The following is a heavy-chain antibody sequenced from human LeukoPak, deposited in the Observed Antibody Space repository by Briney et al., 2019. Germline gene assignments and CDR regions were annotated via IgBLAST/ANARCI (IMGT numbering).Heavy chain of an antibody. CDR2: IKKDGSEK. D-gene: IGHD2-21*02. CDR3: ARLMGTALDN. J-gene: IGHJ4*02. Sequence: GGSLRLSCAASGFTFSGYWMSWVRQAPGKGLEWVANIKKDGSEKGYVDSVRGRFTISRDNAKNSLDLQLNSLRAEDTAVYYCARLMGTALDNWGRGALVAVSS. CDR1: GFTFSGYW. V-gene: IGHV3-7*01.